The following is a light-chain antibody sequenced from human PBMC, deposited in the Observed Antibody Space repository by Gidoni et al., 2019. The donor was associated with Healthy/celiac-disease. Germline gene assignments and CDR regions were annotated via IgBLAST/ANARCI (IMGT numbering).Light chain of an antibody. V-gene: IGKV4-1*01. Sequence: DIVMTQSPDSLAAALGERATINCKSSQSVLYSSNNKNYLAWYQQKPGQPPKLLIYWASTRESGVPDRFSGSGSGTDFTLTISSLQAEDVAVYYCQQYYSTPPMYTFXQXTKLEIK. J-gene: IGKJ2*01. CDR3: QQYYSTPPMYT. CDR1: QSVLYSSNNKNY. CDR2: WAS.